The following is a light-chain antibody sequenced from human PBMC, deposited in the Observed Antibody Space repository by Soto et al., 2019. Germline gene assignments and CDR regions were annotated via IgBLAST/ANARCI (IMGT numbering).Light chain of an antibody. CDR3: ATWDGRLNGWV. V-gene: IGLV1-44*01. Sequence: QSVLTQPPSAAGTPGQRVTISCSGSSSNIGRDTVNWYQQLPGTAPKLLIYNNNQRPSGVPDRFSGSKSGTSASLAITGLQSEDEADYYCATWDGRLNGWVFGGGTQLTVL. CDR1: SSNIGRDT. J-gene: IGLJ3*02. CDR2: NNN.